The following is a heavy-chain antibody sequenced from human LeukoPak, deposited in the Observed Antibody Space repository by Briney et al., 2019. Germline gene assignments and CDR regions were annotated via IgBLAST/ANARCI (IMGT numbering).Heavy chain of an antibody. V-gene: IGHV1-69*04. J-gene: IGHJ6*02. Sequence: SVKVSCKASGGTFSSYAISWVRQAPGQGLEWMGRIIPILGIANYAQKFQGRVTITADKSTSTAYMELSSLRSEDTALYYCAKDMGWFGMTYGMDVWGQGTTVTVSS. D-gene: IGHD3-10*01. CDR3: AKDMGWFGMTYGMDV. CDR1: GGTFSSYA. CDR2: IIPILGIA.